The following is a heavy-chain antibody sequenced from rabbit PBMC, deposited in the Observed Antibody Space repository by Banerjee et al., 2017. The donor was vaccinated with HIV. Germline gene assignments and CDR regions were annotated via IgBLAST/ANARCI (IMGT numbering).Heavy chain of an antibody. D-gene: IGHD1-1*01. CDR3: ARDPYARTIDYCGL. CDR2: IAADSTGRT. Sequence: QEQLVESGGGLVQPEGSLTLTCTASGFSFSSSYWICWVRQAPGKGLEWIACIAADSTGRTYYATWAKGRFTISKNSSTTVTLQMTSLTGADTATYFCARDPYARTIDYCGLWGPGTLVTVS. V-gene: IGHV1S45*01. CDR1: GFSFSSSYW. J-gene: IGHJ4*01.